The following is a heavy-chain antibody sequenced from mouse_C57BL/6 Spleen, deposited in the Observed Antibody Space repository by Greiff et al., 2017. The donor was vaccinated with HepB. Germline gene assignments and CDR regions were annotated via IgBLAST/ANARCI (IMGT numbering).Heavy chain of an antibody. CDR1: GFSLTSYG. D-gene: IGHD4-1*01. Sequence: VKLMESGPGLVAPSQSLSITCTVSGFSLTSYGVHWVRQPPGKGLEWLVVIWSDGSTTYNSALKSRLSISKDNSKSQVFLKMNSLQTDDTAMYYCARHANWDYAMDYWGQGTSVTVSS. CDR2: IWSDGST. J-gene: IGHJ4*01. V-gene: IGHV2-6-1*01. CDR3: ARHANWDYAMDY.